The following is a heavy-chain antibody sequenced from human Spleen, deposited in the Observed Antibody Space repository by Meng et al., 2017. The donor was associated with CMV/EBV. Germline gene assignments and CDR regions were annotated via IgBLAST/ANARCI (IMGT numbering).Heavy chain of an antibody. CDR3: ATGGTGNFAGHYYYGMDV. Sequence: GESLKISCKGSGYSFTSYWIGWVRQMPGKGLEWMGIIYPDDSDSTYSPSFEGQVTISADKSIDTAYLQWSSLEASDTAMYYCATGGTGNFAGHYYYGMDVWGQGTTVTVSS. V-gene: IGHV5-51*01. D-gene: IGHD2-8*02. CDR1: GYSFTSYW. J-gene: IGHJ6*02. CDR2: IYPDDSDS.